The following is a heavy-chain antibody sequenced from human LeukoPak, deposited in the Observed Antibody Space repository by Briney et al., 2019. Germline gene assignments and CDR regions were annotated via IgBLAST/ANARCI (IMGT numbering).Heavy chain of an antibody. Sequence: SETLSLTCTVSGVSISSYYWSWIRQPAGKGLEWIGRIYISGSTNYNPSLKSRVTMSVDTSKNQFSLKLSSVTAADTAVYYCARDRGPWNDDGFDYWGQGTLVTVSS. J-gene: IGHJ4*02. CDR1: GVSISSYY. D-gene: IGHD1-1*01. CDR3: ARDRGPWNDDGFDY. V-gene: IGHV4-4*07. CDR2: IYISGST.